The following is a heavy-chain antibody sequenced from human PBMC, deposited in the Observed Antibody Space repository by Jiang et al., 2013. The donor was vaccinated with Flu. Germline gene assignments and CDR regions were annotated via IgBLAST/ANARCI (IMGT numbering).Heavy chain of an antibody. Sequence: SYAMSWVRQAPGKGLEWVSSISGSGGSTYYADSVKGRFTISRDNSKNTLYLQMNSLRAEDTAVYYCAKDRAGRAAAGNWFDPWGQGTLVTVSS. CDR1: SYA. CDR2: ISGSGGST. V-gene: IGHV3-23*01. J-gene: IGHJ5*02. CDR3: AKDRAGRAAAGNWFDP. D-gene: IGHD6-13*01.